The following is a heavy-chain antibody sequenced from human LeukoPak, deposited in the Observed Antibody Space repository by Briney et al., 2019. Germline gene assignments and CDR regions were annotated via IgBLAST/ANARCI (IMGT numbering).Heavy chain of an antibody. CDR1: GFIFNTYV. J-gene: IGHJ4*02. CDR2: IRYDGSNK. V-gene: IGHV3-30*02. D-gene: IGHD1-26*01. Sequence: GGSLRLSCAASGFIFNTYVMHWVRQAPGKGLEWLAFIRYDGSNKNYADSVKGRFTISRDNTKNSLYLQMNSLRAEDTAVYYSAREGVVGATANHYDYWDLGSLVTVSS. CDR3: AREGVVGATANHYDY.